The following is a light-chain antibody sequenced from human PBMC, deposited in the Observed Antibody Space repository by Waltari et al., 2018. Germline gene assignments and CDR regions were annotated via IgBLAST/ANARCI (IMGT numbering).Light chain of an antibody. V-gene: IGLV1-44*01. Sequence: QSVLTQPPSASGTPGQRVTISCSGSSSTIGGNPVNWYQQLPGTAPKLLIYNNDQRPSGVPDRFSGSKSGTSASLAISGLQSEDEADYYCAAWDDSRNGPVFGGGTKLPVL. CDR3: AAWDDSRNGPV. J-gene: IGLJ3*02. CDR1: SSTIGGNP. CDR2: NND.